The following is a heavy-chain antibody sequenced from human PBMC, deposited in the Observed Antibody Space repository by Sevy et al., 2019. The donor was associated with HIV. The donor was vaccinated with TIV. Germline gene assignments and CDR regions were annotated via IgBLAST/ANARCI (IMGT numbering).Heavy chain of an antibody. CDR1: GFTFSSYA. CDR3: AKAGYYDSSGYYYLHFDY. J-gene: IGHJ4*02. V-gene: IGHV3-23*01. CDR2: ISGSGGST. D-gene: IGHD3-22*01. Sequence: GGSLRLSCAASGFTFSSYAMSWVRQAPGKGLEWVSAISGSGGSTYYADSVKGRFTISRDNSKNTLYLQMNSLRAEDTAVYYCAKAGYYDSSGYYYLHFDYWGQGTLVTVSS.